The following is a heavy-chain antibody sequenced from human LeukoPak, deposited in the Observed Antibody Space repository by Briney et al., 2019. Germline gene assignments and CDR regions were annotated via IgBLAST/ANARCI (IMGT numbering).Heavy chain of an antibody. D-gene: IGHD5-12*01. CDR3: ARDQRSGYTGYDYYYYYYMDV. CDR1: GFTFGSYS. Sequence: GGSLRLSCAASGFTFGSYSMNWVRQALGKGLEWVSGINWNGGSTGYADSVKGRFTISRDNAKNSLYLQMNSLRAEDTAVYYCARDQRSGYTGYDYYYYYYMDVWGKGTTVTVSS. V-gene: IGHV3-20*04. CDR2: INWNGGST. J-gene: IGHJ6*03.